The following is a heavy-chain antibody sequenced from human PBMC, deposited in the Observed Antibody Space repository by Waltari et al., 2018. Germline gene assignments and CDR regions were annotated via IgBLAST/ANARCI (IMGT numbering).Heavy chain of an antibody. CDR3: ARDRRGIAARRYYYYYMDV. D-gene: IGHD6-6*01. Sequence: EVQLVESGGGLVQPGGSLRLSCAASGFTFSSYWMSWVRQALGKRLEWVANIKQDGSEKYYVDSVKGRFTISRDNAKNSLYLQMNSLRAEDTAVYYCARDRRGIAARRYYYYYMDVWGKGTTVTVSS. CDR1: GFTFSSYW. CDR2: IKQDGSEK. V-gene: IGHV3-7*01. J-gene: IGHJ6*03.